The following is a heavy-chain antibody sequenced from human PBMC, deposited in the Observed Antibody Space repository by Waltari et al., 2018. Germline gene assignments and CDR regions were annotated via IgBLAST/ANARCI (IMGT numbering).Heavy chain of an antibody. V-gene: IGHV3-7*01. Sequence: EVQLVESGGGLVQPGGSLRLSCAASGFTFGSTWMNWVHQAPGRGLEWLAIIKHDGSAKYYVDSVKGRFTISRDNAKNSLYLEMNNLRAEDTALYYYAGVDSYMDVWGKGTTVTVSS. CDR2: IKHDGSAK. CDR3: AGVDSYMDV. J-gene: IGHJ6*03. CDR1: GFTFGSTW.